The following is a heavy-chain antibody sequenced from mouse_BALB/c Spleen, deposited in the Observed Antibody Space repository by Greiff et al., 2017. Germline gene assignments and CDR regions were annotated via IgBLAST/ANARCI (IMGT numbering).Heavy chain of an antibody. V-gene: IGHV5-6-4*01. CDR2: ISSGGSYT. CDR3: TRVHGSSWYFDV. D-gene: IGHD1-1*01. Sequence: EVNVVESGGGLVKPGGSLKLSCAASGFTFSSYTMSWVRQTPEKRLEWVATISSGGSYTYYPDSVKGRFTISRDNAKNTLYLQMSSLKSEDTAMYYCTRVHGSSWYFDVWGAGTTVTVSS. J-gene: IGHJ1*01. CDR1: GFTFSSYT.